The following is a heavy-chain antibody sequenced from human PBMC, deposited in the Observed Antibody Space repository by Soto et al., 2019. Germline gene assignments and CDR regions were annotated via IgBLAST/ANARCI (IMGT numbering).Heavy chain of an antibody. D-gene: IGHD6-13*01. J-gene: IGHJ5*02. CDR1: GFTFSSYW. CDR2: INSDGSST. V-gene: IGHV3-74*01. Sequence: GGSLRLSCAASGFTFSSYWMHWVRQAPGKGLVWVSRINSDGSSTSYADSVKGRFTISRDNAKNTLYLQMNSLRAEDTAVYYCARDRLAAAGGAGFDPWGQGTLVTVSS. CDR3: ARDRLAAAGGAGFDP.